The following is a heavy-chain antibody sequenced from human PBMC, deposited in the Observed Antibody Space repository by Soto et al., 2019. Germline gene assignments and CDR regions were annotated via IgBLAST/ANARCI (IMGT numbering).Heavy chain of an antibody. CDR2: IKRRADGGTT. CDR3: TAGYCSGGSCYSVVY. CDR1: GFTFSNVW. V-gene: IGHV3-15*01. D-gene: IGHD2-15*01. Sequence: EVQLVESGGGLVKPGGSLSLSCAASGFTFSNVWMSWVRQAPGKGLEWVGRIKRRADGGTTDYATPVRGRFIVSRDDSKNTLYLQMNSLKTEDTAVYYCTAGYCSGGSCYSVVYWGQGTLVTVSS. J-gene: IGHJ4*02.